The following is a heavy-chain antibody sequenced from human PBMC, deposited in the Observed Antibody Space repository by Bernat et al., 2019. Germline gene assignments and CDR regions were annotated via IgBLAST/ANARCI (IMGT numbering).Heavy chain of an antibody. D-gene: IGHD7-27*01. Sequence: QVQVVESGGGVVQPGRSLRLSCAASGFTFSSYAMHWVRQAPGKGLEWVAVISYDGSNKYYADSVRGRFTISRDNSKNTLYLQMNSLRAEDTAVYYCARDQSLTPREYYFDYWGQGTLVTVSS. CDR2: ISYDGSNK. V-gene: IGHV3-30*01. CDR3: ARDQSLTPREYYFDY. CDR1: GFTFSSYA. J-gene: IGHJ4*02.